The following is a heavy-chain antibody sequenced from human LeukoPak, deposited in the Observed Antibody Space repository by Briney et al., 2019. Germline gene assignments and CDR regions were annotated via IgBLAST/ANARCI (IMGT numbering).Heavy chain of an antibody. CDR2: ISSRSNFI. CDR1: GLTFSTYT. V-gene: IGHV3-21*06. J-gene: IGHJ4*02. D-gene: IGHD5-18*01. Sequence: RESLRLSCAASGLTFSTYTMHWVSQAPGKGLEWLSSISSRSNFINYSDSVRGRFTISRDNADNSLFLQMNSLSAEDTAVYYCARARVYGYSSGGLIDFWGQGTTVTVSS. CDR3: ARARVYGYSSGGLIDF.